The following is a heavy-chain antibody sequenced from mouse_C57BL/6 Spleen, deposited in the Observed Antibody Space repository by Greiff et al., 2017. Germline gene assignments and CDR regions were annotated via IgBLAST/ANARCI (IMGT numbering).Heavy chain of an antibody. J-gene: IGHJ3*01. V-gene: IGHV1-63*01. D-gene: IGHD1-1*01. Sequence: QVQLKESGAELVRPGTSVKMSCKASGYTFTNYWIGWAKQRPGHGLEWIGDIYPGGGYTNYNEKFKGKDTLTADKSSSTAYMQFSSLTSEDSAIYYFAIRYYYGSSYEAWFAYWGQGTLVTVSA. CDR1: GYTFTNYW. CDR3: AIRYYYGSSYEAWFAY. CDR2: IYPGGGYT.